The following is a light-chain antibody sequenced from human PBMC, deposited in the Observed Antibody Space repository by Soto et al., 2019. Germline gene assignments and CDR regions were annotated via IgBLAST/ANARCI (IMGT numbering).Light chain of an antibody. Sequence: DIQMTQSPSTLSASVGDRVTITCRASPSISNWLAWYQQKTGKAPKLLIYDVSRLESGVPSRFSGSGSGTEFTLTISSLQPDDFATYYCQQYNSYPWTFGQGTKVEIK. CDR1: PSISNW. V-gene: IGKV1-5*01. CDR3: QQYNSYPWT. J-gene: IGKJ1*01. CDR2: DVS.